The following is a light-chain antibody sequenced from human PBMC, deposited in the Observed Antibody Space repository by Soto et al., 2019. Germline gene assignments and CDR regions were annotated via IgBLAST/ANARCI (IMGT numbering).Light chain of an antibody. CDR2: GAS. CDR1: QSVNSN. CDR3: QQYSKWLWT. V-gene: IGKV3-15*01. J-gene: IGKJ1*01. Sequence: IWMTQSPATVSVAPGQRATLSCRASQSVNSNLVCYQHKPRQSPSLLIYGASTRATGIPARFSGSGSGTDLTLIISSLQSEDFVLYYWQQYSKWLWTFGQGTSVEIK.